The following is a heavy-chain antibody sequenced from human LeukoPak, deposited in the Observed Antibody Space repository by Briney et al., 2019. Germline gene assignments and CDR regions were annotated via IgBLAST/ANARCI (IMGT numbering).Heavy chain of an antibody. J-gene: IGHJ6*03. CDR2: ISSSSSYI. CDR3: AKGSGGMGYDQWGYYYYYMDV. V-gene: IGHV3-21*04. D-gene: IGHD5-12*01. Sequence: PGGSLRLSCAASGFTFSSYSMNWVRQAPGKGLERVSSISSSSSYIYYADSVKGRFTISRDNAKNSLYLQMNSLRAEDTAVYYCAKGSGGMGYDQWGYYYYYMDVWGKGTTVTISS. CDR1: GFTFSSYS.